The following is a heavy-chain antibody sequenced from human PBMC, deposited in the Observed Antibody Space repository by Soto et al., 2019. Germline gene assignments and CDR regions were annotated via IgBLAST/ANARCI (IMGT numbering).Heavy chain of an antibody. Sequence: ASVKVSCKASGYTFTSYAMHWVRQAPGQRLEWMGWINAGNGNTKYSQKFQGRVTITRDTSASTAYMELSSLRSEGTAVYYCARAPDWLGSSSQFDPWGQGTLVTVSS. CDR3: ARAPDWLGSSSQFDP. V-gene: IGHV1-3*01. J-gene: IGHJ5*02. CDR1: GYTFTSYA. CDR2: INAGNGNT. D-gene: IGHD6-6*01.